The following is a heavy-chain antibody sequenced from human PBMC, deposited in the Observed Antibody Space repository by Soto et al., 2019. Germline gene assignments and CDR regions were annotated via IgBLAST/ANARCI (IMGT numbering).Heavy chain of an antibody. Sequence: GASVKVSCKASGFDFGSFGIQFLRQTRGRGLEWIGWIVVVSGSTNYARQFQGRVAISRDMSSSTAYLGLYDLKSDDTAVYFCSADHPHMAMGWPVWGQGTTVTVSS. CDR2: IVVVSGST. CDR1: GFDFGSFG. D-gene: IGHD1-26*01. CDR3: SADHPHMAMGWPV. J-gene: IGHJ6*02. V-gene: IGHV1-58*02.